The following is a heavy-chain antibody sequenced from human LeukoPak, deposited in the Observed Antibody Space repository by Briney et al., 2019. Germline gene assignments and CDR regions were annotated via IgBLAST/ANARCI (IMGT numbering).Heavy chain of an antibody. Sequence: GGSLRLSCAASGFTFSDYYMSWIRQAPGKGLEWVSYISSSGSTIYYADSVKGRFTISRDNAKNSLYLQMNSLRAEDTAVYYCARDRYYYDSSGQRQDYWGQGTLVTVSS. J-gene: IGHJ4*02. CDR3: ARDRYYYDSSGQRQDY. CDR2: ISSSGSTI. CDR1: GFTFSDYY. V-gene: IGHV3-11*01. D-gene: IGHD3-22*01.